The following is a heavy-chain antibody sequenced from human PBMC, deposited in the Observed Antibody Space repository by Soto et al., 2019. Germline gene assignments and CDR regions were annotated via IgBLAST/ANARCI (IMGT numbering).Heavy chain of an antibody. J-gene: IGHJ4*02. CDR2: IVPIVDTS. V-gene: IGHV1-69*13. CDR3: ARVDSSGWYYDY. CDR1: GGTFSSYA. D-gene: IGHD6-19*01. Sequence: SVKVSCKTSGGTFSSYAISWVRQAPGQGLEWMGGIVPIVDTSTYAQKFQGRVTITADESTSTVYMELSSLRSDDTAVYYCARVDSSGWYYDYWGQGTLVTVSS.